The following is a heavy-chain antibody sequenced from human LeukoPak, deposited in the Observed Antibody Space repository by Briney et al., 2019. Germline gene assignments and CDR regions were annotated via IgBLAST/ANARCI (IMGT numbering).Heavy chain of an antibody. CDR3: AREVRSGYDSDYYYYYMDV. CDR2: ISAYNGNT. J-gene: IGHJ6*03. D-gene: IGHD5-12*01. CDR1: GYTFTSYG. V-gene: IGHV1-18*01. Sequence: ASVKVSCKASGYTFTSYGISWVRQAPGQGLEWMGWISAYNGNTNYAQKLQGRVTMTTDTSTSTAYMELRSLRSDDTAVYYCAREVRSGYDSDYYYYYMDVWGKGTTVTTSS.